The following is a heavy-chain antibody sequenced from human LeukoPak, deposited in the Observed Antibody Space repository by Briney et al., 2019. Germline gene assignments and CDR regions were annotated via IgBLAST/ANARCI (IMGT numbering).Heavy chain of an antibody. CDR2: ISGSGGNT. CDR3: AKGLSWGSFDY. J-gene: IGHJ4*02. Sequence: QSGGSLRLSCAASGFSFSTYAMSWVRQAPGKGLEWVSGISGSGGNTYYADSVKGRFTISRDNSKNTLYLQMNSLRAEDTAVYYCAKGLSWGSFDYWGQGILVTVSS. D-gene: IGHD7-27*01. V-gene: IGHV3-23*01. CDR1: GFSFSTYA.